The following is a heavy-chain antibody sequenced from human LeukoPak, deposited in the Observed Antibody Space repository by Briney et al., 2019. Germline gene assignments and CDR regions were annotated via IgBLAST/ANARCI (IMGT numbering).Heavy chain of an antibody. D-gene: IGHD3-22*01. Sequence: SETLSLTCTVSGGSISSSSYYWGWIRQPPGKGLEWIGSIYYSGSTYYNPSLKSRVTISVDTSKNQFSLKLSSVTAADTAVYYCARPKRSGYPFDYWGQGTLITVSS. V-gene: IGHV4-39*01. CDR1: GGSISSSSYY. CDR3: ARPKRSGYPFDY. J-gene: IGHJ4*02. CDR2: IYYSGST.